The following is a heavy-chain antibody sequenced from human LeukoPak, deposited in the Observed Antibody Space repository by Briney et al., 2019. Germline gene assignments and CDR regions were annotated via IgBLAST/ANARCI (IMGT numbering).Heavy chain of an antibody. CDR3: ARESAGGEIDY. D-gene: IGHD1-26*01. CDR1: GFTFSSYE. J-gene: IGHJ4*02. Sequence: GGSLRLSCAASGFTFSSYEMNWVRQAPGKGLEWVSYISSSGSTIYYADSVKGRFTISRDNAKNSLYLQMNSLRAADTAVYYCARESAGGEIDYWGQGTLVTVSS. CDR2: ISSSGSTI. V-gene: IGHV3-48*03.